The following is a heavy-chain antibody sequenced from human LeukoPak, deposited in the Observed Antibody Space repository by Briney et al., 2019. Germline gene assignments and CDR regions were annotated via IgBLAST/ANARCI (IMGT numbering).Heavy chain of an antibody. V-gene: IGHV1-18*01. J-gene: IGHJ2*01. D-gene: IGHD3-9*01. CDR2: ISAYNGNT. Sequence: ASVKVSCKASGYTFTSYGISWVRQAPGQGLEWMGWISAYNGNTNYAQKLQGRVTMPTDTSTSTAYMELRSLRSDDTAVYYCARGGCRSAPSLRYFDWLSDWYFELWGRGTLVTVSS. CDR3: ARGGCRSAPSLRYFDWLSDWYFEL. CDR1: GYTFTSYG.